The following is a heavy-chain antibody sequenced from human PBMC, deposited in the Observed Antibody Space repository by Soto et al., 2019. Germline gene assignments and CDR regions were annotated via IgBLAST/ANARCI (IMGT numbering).Heavy chain of an antibody. CDR1: GFTFSSYA. D-gene: IGHD4-17*01. CDR2: ISGSGGSA. J-gene: IGHJ4*02. CDR3: AEGSGARCGDYGAY. V-gene: IGHV3-23*01. Sequence: GWSLRLSCAASGFTFSSYAMSWVRQAPGEGLEWVSAISGSGGSAYYADSVKGRFTISRENSKNTLYLQMNSLRAEDTAVYYCAEGSGARCGDYGAYWGQGTRGTASS.